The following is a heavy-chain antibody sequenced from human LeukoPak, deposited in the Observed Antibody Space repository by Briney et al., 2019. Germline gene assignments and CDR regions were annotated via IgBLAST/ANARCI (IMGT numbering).Heavy chain of an antibody. J-gene: IGHJ4*02. CDR2: ISSDSSYI. V-gene: IGHV3-21*01. Sequence: GGSLRLSCVASGFTFSSLAMNWVRQAPGKGLEWVSSISSDSSYIDYADSVKGRFTISRDNARNSLYLQMNNLRAEDTAVYYCASPGAYGDYVGYYFDYWGQGTLVTVSS. D-gene: IGHD4-17*01. CDR1: GFTFSSLA. CDR3: ASPGAYGDYVGYYFDY.